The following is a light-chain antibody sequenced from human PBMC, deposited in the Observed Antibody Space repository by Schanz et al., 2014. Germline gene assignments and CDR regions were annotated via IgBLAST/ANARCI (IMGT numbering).Light chain of an antibody. CDR3: QQRTNWPPLT. J-gene: IGKJ4*01. CDR1: QGISSY. Sequence: IQLTQSPSSLSASVGDRVTITCRASQGISSYLAWYQQKPGKAPKLLIYAASSLQSGVPSRFSGSGSGTDFTLTISSLEPEDFAVYYCQQRTNWPPLTFGGGTKVEI. CDR2: AAS. V-gene: IGKV1-9*01.